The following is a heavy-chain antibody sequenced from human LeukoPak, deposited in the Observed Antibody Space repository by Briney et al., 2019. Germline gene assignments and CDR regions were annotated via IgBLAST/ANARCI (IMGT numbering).Heavy chain of an antibody. Sequence: GGSLRLSCAASGFTVSNNYMSWVRQAPGKGLEWVSETHSDGSAPYADSVKGRFTNSRDNSKNTLYLQMNSLRAEDTAVYYCAFSGNWGQGTLVTVSS. CDR2: THSDGSA. D-gene: IGHD5-12*01. CDR1: GFTVSNNY. J-gene: IGHJ4*02. V-gene: IGHV3-66*01. CDR3: AFSGN.